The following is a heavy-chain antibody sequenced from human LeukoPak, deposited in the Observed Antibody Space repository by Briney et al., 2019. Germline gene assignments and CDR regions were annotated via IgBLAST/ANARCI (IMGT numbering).Heavy chain of an antibody. CDR2: IYYSGST. Sequence: PSETLSLTCTVSGGSISSSSYYWGWIRQPPGKGLEWIGSIYYSGSTYYNPSLKSRVTMPVDTSKNQFSLKLSSVTAADTAVYYCASGVGYYDSSGYSEYFQHWGQGTLVTVSS. V-gene: IGHV4-39*07. J-gene: IGHJ1*01. CDR1: GGSISSSSYY. CDR3: ASGVGYYDSSGYSEYFQH. D-gene: IGHD3-22*01.